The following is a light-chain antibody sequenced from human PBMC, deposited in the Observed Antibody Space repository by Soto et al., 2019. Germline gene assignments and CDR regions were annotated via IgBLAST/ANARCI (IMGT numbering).Light chain of an antibody. CDR2: AAS. Sequence: AIRMTQSPSSLSASTGDRVTVTCRASQSVGSYLAWYQQKPGAAPKLLIYAASTLHIGVPSRFTGSGYGTDFTLTISCLQSEDFATYSCQHYYNYPYSVGQGTKVDIK. J-gene: IGKJ2*01. CDR1: QSVGSY. CDR3: QHYYNYPYS. V-gene: IGKV1-8*01.